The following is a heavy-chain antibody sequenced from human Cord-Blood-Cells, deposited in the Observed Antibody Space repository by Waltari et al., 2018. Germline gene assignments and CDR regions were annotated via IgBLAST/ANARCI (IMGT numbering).Heavy chain of an antibody. D-gene: IGHD1-1*01. CDR2: IYWNDDK. J-gene: IGHJ4*02. CDR3: AHSWNGNPDY. Sequence: HITLNESGPTLVKPTQTLTLTCTLSRLSLRTSGVGVGWFRQPPGKALDWVAIIYWNDDKRYSPSLKRTRTITKDASKNQVVLTMTNMDPVETATHYCAHSWNGNPDYWGQGTLVTVSS. CDR1: RLSLRTSGVG. V-gene: IGHV2-5*01.